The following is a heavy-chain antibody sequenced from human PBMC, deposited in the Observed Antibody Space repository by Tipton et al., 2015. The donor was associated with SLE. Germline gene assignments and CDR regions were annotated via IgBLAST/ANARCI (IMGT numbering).Heavy chain of an antibody. CDR2: IYTSGST. V-gene: IGHV4-61*02. Sequence: LRLSCNVSGVSLISGSYYWTWLRQSAGKGLEWIGRIYTSGSTDYNPSLQSRVTISLDRSKSQFSLTLSSVTAADTAVYYCARLDIVILPAVTSPGGMDVWGQGTTVTVSS. D-gene: IGHD2-2*03. CDR1: GVSLISGSYY. CDR3: ARLDIVILPAVTSPGGMDV. J-gene: IGHJ6*02.